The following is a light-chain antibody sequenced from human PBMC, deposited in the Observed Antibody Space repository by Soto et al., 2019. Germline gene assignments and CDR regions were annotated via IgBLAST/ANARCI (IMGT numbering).Light chain of an antibody. V-gene: IGLV2-11*01. CDR1: TSDVGGSDY. Sequence: ALAQPRSVSGSPGQSVTISCTGATSDVGGSDYVSWYQHHPGKAPEIMLYDVNKRPSGVPDRFSGSKSGTTASLTISGLQTEDEADYYCCSYAGSSTLIFGGGTKVTVL. CDR3: CSYAGSSTLI. CDR2: DVN. J-gene: IGLJ2*01.